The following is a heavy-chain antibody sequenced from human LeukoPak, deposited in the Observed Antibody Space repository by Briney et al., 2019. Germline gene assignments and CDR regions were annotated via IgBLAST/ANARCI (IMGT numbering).Heavy chain of an antibody. CDR1: GFTFSNYW. J-gene: IGHJ3*02. V-gene: IGHV3-7*01. D-gene: IGHD3-16*01. Sequence: GGSLTPSCATSGFTFSNYWMSWVRQPPGQGLGWVAKIQQDGRDKYYVASVQGRLPLSRDNARNSLDLQMNSLRVEDTAVYYRARKGGSRPNDAFDIWGQRTMVTISS. CDR3: ARKGGSRPNDAFDI. CDR2: IQQDGRDK.